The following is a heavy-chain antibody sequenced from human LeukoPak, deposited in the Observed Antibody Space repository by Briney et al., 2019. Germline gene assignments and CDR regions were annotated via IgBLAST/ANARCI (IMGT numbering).Heavy chain of an antibody. D-gene: IGHD2-15*01. CDR2: ISSSGSTI. J-gene: IGHJ6*03. CDR3: AKSGGTESFYYYYYMDV. V-gene: IGHV3-48*03. Sequence: GSLRLSCAASGFTFSSYEMNWVRQAPGKGLEWVSYISSSGSTIYYADSVKGRFTISRDNSKNTLYLQMNSLRAEDTAEYYCAKSGGTESFYYYYYMDVWGKGTTVTVSS. CDR1: GFTFSSYE.